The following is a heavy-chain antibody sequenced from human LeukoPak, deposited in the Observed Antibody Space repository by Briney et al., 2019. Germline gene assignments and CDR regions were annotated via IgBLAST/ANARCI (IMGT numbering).Heavy chain of an antibody. J-gene: IGHJ4*02. CDR2: IYSDGST. CDR1: GFIVSSNY. V-gene: IGHV3-53*01. Sequence: GGSLRLSCAVSGFIVSSNYMTWVRQAPGKGLEWVSIIYSDGSTYYADSVRGRFTIPRDISKNTLSLQMNNLRAEDTAVYYCARGGYRFGYAAYWGQGSLVTVSS. CDR3: ARGGYRFGYAAY. D-gene: IGHD5-18*01.